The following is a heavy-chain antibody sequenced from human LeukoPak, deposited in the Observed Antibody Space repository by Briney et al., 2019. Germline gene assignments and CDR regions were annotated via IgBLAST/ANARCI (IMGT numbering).Heavy chain of an antibody. CDR3: VKDSPPRYSGSPPAY. Sequence: GGSLRLSCAASGFTFSTYAMSWVRQAPGKGLEWVANINKDGGEKYYVDSVKGRFTISRDNAKNSLYLQMNSLRADDTAVYYCVKDSPPRYSGSPPAYWGQGTLVTVSS. CDR2: INKDGGEK. V-gene: IGHV3-7*03. J-gene: IGHJ4*02. CDR1: GFTFSTYA. D-gene: IGHD1-26*01.